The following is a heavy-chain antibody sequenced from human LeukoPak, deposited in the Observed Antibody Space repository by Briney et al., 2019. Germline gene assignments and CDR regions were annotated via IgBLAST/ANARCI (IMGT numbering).Heavy chain of an antibody. V-gene: IGHV4-4*07. CDR3: ARGRKAAAAAAYFDY. CDR2: IFSRGGA. CDR1: GGSITGFF. Sequence: SETLSLTCAVSGGSITGFFWTWIRQPAGEGLQYIGRIFSRGGANYNPSLQSRVAMSVDTSQNLFSLKLTSVTAADTAVYFCARGRKAAAAAAYFDYWGQGTLVTVSS. D-gene: IGHD6-13*01. J-gene: IGHJ4*02.